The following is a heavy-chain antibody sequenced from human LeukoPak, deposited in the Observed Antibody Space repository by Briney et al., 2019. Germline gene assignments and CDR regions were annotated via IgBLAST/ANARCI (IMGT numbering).Heavy chain of an antibody. V-gene: IGHV4-59*01. CDR1: GGSISSYY. Sequence: PSETLSLTCTVSGGSISSYYWSWIRQPPGKGLEWIGYIYYSGSTNYNPSLKSRVTISVDTSKNQFSLKLSSVTAADTAVYYCAREVWFGESTGKIDYWGQGTLVTVSS. J-gene: IGHJ4*02. D-gene: IGHD3-10*01. CDR3: AREVWFGESTGKIDY. CDR2: IYYSGST.